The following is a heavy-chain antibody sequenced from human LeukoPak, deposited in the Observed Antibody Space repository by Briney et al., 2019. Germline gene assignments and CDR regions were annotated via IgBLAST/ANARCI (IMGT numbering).Heavy chain of an antibody. V-gene: IGHV3-21*01. J-gene: IGHJ4*02. CDR1: GYTLRSYS. D-gene: IGHD1-26*01. CDR2: ISSSSSYI. CDR3: AREEYSGSYYFDY. Sequence: PGGSLRLSCAPSGYTLRSYSMNWARQAPGKGLEWVSSISSSSSYIYYADSVKGRFTISRDNAKNSLYLQMNSLRAEDTAVYYCAREEYSGSYYFDYWGQGTLVTVSS.